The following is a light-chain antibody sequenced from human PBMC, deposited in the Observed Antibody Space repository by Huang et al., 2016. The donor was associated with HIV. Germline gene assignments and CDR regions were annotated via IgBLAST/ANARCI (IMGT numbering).Light chain of an antibody. J-gene: IGKJ5*01. V-gene: IGKV1-12*01. CDR1: QDISSW. CDR3: QQANMYPRS. CDR2: STS. Sequence: IQLTQSPSSVSASEGDTVRITCRASQDISSWLAWYQQKPREAPTLLIHSTSILQSGVPSRFNGSGSGTDFFLTINSLQPDDFATYYCQQANMYPRSFGQGTRLDIK.